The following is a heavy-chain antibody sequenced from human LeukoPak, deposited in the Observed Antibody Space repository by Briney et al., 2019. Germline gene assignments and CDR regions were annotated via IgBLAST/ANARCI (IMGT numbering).Heavy chain of an antibody. J-gene: IGHJ4*02. CDR3: TREAAAGIDY. V-gene: IGHV3-7*01. D-gene: IGHD6-13*01. Sequence: GGSLRLSCAASGFAFSTYWMSWVRQAPGKGLEWVANIKQDGSEKYYLDSVKGRFTTSRDNAKNSLYLQMNSLRAEDTAVYFCTREAAAGIDYWGQGTLVTVSS. CDR2: IKQDGSEK. CDR1: GFAFSTYW.